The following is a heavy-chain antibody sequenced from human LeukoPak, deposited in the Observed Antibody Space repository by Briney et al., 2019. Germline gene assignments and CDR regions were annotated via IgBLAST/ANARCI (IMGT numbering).Heavy chain of an antibody. D-gene: IGHD5-18*01. Sequence: PGGSLRLSCAASGFTFSSYAMSWVRQAPGKGLEWVSAISGSGGSTYYADSVKGRFTISRDNSKNTLYLRMNSLRAEDTAVYYCAKGAYSDSYGYWYVYWGQGTLVTVSS. CDR2: ISGSGGST. V-gene: IGHV3-23*01. J-gene: IGHJ4*02. CDR1: GFTFSSYA. CDR3: AKGAYSDSYGYWYVY.